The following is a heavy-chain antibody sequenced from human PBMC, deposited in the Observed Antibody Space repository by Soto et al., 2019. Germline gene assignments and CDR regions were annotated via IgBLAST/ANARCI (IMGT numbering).Heavy chain of an antibody. Sequence: PGGSLRLSCAASGFTFSSYAMHWVRQAPGKGLEWVAVISYDGSNKYYADSVKGRFTISRDNSKNTLYLQMNSLRAEDTAVYYCARDRRRTTVTRYMAEFDYWGQGTLVTVSS. CDR1: GFTFSSYA. CDR3: ARDRRRTTVTRYMAEFDY. V-gene: IGHV3-30-3*01. D-gene: IGHD4-17*01. J-gene: IGHJ4*02. CDR2: ISYDGSNK.